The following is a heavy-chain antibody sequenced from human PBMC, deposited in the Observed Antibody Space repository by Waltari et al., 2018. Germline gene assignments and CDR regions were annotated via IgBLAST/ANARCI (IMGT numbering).Heavy chain of an antibody. V-gene: IGHV4-38-2*01. CDR3: ARIGVLAVTGWFDP. D-gene: IGHD2-8*02. Sequence: QVQLQESGPGLVKPSETLSLTCAVSGYSISSGYYWGWIRQPPGKGLEWIGSIYHSGSTYYNPSLKSRVTISVDTSKNQFSLKLSSVTAADTAVYYCARIGVLAVTGWFDPWGQGTLVTVSS. CDR1: GYSISSGYY. CDR2: IYHSGST. J-gene: IGHJ5*02.